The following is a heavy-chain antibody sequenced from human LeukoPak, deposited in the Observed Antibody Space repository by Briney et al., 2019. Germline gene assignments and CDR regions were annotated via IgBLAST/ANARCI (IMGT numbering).Heavy chain of an antibody. V-gene: IGHV3-33*01. D-gene: IGHD2-2*01. J-gene: IGHJ5*02. CDR1: GSTFSSFD. CDR3: ARDRVSASLNCFDP. Sequence: GRSLRLSCAASGSTFSSFDMHGVRHAPGKGLEWVAVIWSDGSKKDYADSVQGRFTISRDNSKNTLYLQMSSLRAEDTAVYYCARDRVSASLNCFDPWGQETLVTVSS. CDR2: IWSDGSKK.